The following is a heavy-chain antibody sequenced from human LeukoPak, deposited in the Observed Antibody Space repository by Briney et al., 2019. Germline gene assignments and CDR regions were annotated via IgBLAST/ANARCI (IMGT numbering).Heavy chain of an antibody. J-gene: IGHJ4*02. Sequence: SDTLSLTCTVSGGSISSYYWSWIRQPPGKGLEWIGYIYYSGSTNYNPSLKSRVTISVDTSKNQFSLKLSSVTAADTAVYYCARTYSNLDYWGQGTLVTVSS. CDR1: GGSISSYY. V-gene: IGHV4-59*01. D-gene: IGHD4-11*01. CDR3: ARTYSNLDY. CDR2: IYYSGST.